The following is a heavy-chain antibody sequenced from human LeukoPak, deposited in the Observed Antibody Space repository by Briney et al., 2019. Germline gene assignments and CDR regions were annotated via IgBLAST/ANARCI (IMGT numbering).Heavy chain of an antibody. J-gene: IGHJ4*02. CDR2: ISAGGGTP. V-gene: IGHV3-23*01. CDR1: GFSFSSHA. D-gene: IGHD6-13*01. CDR3: AKWSSTSSSWYEY. Sequence: GGSLRISCAASGFSFSSHAMSWVRQAPGKGLQWVSSISAGGGTPYYADSVKGRFTISRDNSKNTLYLQINSLRVEDTAIYYCAKWSSTSSSWYEYWGQGTLVTVSS.